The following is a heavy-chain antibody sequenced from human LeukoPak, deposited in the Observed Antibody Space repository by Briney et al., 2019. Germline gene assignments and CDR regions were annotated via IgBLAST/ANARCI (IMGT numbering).Heavy chain of an antibody. J-gene: IGHJ4*02. Sequence: GGSLRLSCAASGITLTTNGMHWVRQAPGKGLEWVAVISYDGNNKYCADSVKGRFTISRDNSKNTLYLQMNSLRTEDTAVYYCVRGNMVRVEGEVYWGQGTLVTVSS. CDR2: ISYDGNNK. CDR1: GITLTTNG. V-gene: IGHV3-30*19. D-gene: IGHD3-10*01. CDR3: VRGNMVRVEGEVY.